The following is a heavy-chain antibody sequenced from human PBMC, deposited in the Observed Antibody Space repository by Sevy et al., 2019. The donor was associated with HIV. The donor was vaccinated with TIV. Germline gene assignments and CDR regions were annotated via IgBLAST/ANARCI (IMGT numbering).Heavy chain of an antibody. V-gene: IGHV7-4-1*02. CDR2: INTNTGNP. J-gene: IGHJ4*02. D-gene: IGHD3-16*02. CDR1: GYTFTSYA. Sequence: ASVKVSCKASGYTFTSYAMNWVRQAPGQGLEWMGWINTNTGNPTYAQGFTGRFVFSLDTSVSTAYLQISSLKAEDTAVYYCARGSSFGGVIVDPFPLFDYWGQGTLVTVSS. CDR3: ARGSSFGGVIVDPFPLFDY.